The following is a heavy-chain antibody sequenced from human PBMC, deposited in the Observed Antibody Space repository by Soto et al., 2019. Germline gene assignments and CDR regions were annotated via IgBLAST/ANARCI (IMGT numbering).Heavy chain of an antibody. D-gene: IGHD3-10*01. CDR1: GYTFTGYY. CDR3: ARDGLLWFGGGKNYYGMEV. J-gene: IGHJ6*02. Sequence: QVQLVQSGAEVKKPGASVRVSCKASGYTFTGYYMHWVRQAPGQGLEWMGWINPNSGGTNYAQKFQGWVTMTRDTSISTAYMELSRLRSDDTAVYYCARDGLLWFGGGKNYYGMEVWGQGTTVTVSS. CDR2: INPNSGGT. V-gene: IGHV1-2*04.